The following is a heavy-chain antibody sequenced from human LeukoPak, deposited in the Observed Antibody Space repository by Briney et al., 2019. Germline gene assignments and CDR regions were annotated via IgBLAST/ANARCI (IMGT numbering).Heavy chain of an antibody. V-gene: IGHV3-30*04. CDR3: ARGSYCSSTSCYSGEYFQH. D-gene: IGHD2-2*02. CDR2: ISYDGSNK. J-gene: IGHJ1*01. CDR1: GFTLSSYA. Sequence: GGSLRLSCAASGFTLSSYAMHWVRQAPGKGLEWVAVISYDGSNKYYADSVKGRFTISRDNSKNTLYLQMNSLRAEDTAVYYCARGSYCSSTSCYSGEYFQHWGQGTLVTVSS.